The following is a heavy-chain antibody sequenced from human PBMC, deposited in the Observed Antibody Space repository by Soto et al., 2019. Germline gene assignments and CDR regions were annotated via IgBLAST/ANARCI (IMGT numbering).Heavy chain of an antibody. CDR2: ISAYNGNT. D-gene: IGHD3-22*01. J-gene: IGHJ3*02. V-gene: IGHV1-18*01. Sequence: GASVKVSCKASGYTFTSYGISWVRQAPGQGLEWMGWISAYNGNTNYAQKFQGRVTITADESTSTAYMELSSLRSEDTAVYYCAYDSSGYYPLGAFDIWGQGTMVTVSS. CDR1: GYTFTSYG. CDR3: AYDSSGYYPLGAFDI.